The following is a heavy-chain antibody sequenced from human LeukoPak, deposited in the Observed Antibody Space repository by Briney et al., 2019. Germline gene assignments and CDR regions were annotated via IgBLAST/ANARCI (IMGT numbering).Heavy chain of an antibody. CDR3: ITPLPYSAQ. CDR2: IKSKSDGGTT. Sequence: GGSLRLSCAVLGSGFPFSNAWMSWVRQPPGTGLEWVGRIKSKSDGGTTEYAAPVKDRFSISRDDSKSMMYLQMNSLKIEDTAVYYCITPLPYSAQGGQGTLVTVSS. V-gene: IGHV3-15*01. J-gene: IGHJ4*02. D-gene: IGHD2-21*01. CDR1: GFPFSNAW.